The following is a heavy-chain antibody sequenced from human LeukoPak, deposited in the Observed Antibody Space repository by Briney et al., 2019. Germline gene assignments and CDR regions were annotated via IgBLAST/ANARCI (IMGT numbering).Heavy chain of an antibody. CDR2: IYYSGSTNT. CDR3: ARGRGTTGTAYYFDY. D-gene: IGHD1-1*01. J-gene: IGHJ4*02. CDR1: GGSISSYY. Sequence: SETLSRTCTVSGGSISSYYWSWIRQPPGKGLECIGYIYYSGSTNTNYNPSLKSRVSISVDTSRNQFSLKLSSVTAADTAVYYCARGRGTTGTAYYFDYWGQGTLVTVSS. V-gene: IGHV4-59*01.